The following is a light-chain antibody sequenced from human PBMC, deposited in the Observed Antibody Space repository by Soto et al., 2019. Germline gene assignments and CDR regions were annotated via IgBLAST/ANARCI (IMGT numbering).Light chain of an antibody. J-gene: IGKJ1*01. Sequence: DIVMTQSPDSLAVSLGERATINCKSSQSVLYSSNNKNYLAWYQQKPGQPPKLRIYWAPTRESGVPDRFSGSGSGTDFTLTISSLQAEDVAVYYCQQYYISWTFGQGTKVDIK. CDR2: WAP. V-gene: IGKV4-1*01. CDR3: QQYYISWT. CDR1: QSVLYSSNNKNY.